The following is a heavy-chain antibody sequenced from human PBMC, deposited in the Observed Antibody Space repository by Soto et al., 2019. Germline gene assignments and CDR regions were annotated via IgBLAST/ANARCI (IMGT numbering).Heavy chain of an antibody. CDR3: ARGSVVPAAISLDY. Sequence: SETLSLTCAVYGGSFSGYYWSWIRQPPGKGLEWIGEINHSGSTNYNPSLKSRVTISVDTSKNQFSLKLSSVTAADTAVYYCARGSVVPAAISLDYWGQGTLVTVSS. J-gene: IGHJ4*02. D-gene: IGHD2-2*01. V-gene: IGHV4-34*01. CDR2: INHSGST. CDR1: GGSFSGYY.